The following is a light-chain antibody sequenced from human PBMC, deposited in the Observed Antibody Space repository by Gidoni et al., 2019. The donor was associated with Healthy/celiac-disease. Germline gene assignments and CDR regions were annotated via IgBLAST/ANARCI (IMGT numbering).Light chain of an antibody. CDR3: QAWDSSNVV. V-gene: IGLV3-1*01. Sequence: SYELTQPHSVSVSPGQTASIPCSGDKLGDKYACWYQQKPGQYPVLVIYQDSNRPSGIPERFSGYNSGNTATLTISGTKAMDEADYYCQAWDSSNVVFGGGTKLTVL. CDR1: KLGDKY. CDR2: QDS. J-gene: IGLJ2*01.